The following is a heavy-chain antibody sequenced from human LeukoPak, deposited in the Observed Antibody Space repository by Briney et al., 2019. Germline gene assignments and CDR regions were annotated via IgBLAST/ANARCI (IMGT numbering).Heavy chain of an antibody. Sequence: GESLKISCKGSGYSFSSYWIGWVRQMPGKGLECMGIVYPGDSDTRYSPSFQGQVTISADRSINTAYLQWSSLKASDTAMYYCARHGPPMGATFRFDLWGQGALVAVSS. CDR3: ARHGPPMGATFRFDL. V-gene: IGHV5-51*01. CDR2: VYPGDSDT. CDR1: GYSFSSYW. D-gene: IGHD1-26*01. J-gene: IGHJ5*02.